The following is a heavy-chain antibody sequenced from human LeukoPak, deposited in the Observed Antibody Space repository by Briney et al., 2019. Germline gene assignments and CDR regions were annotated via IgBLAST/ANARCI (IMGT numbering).Heavy chain of an antibody. J-gene: IGHJ4*02. D-gene: IGHD4-17*01. Sequence: GGSLRLSCAASGFTASSRTMIWVRQAPGEGLECVSYIRSDTTTEYAEYVKGRFTISRDDSKNTVYLQKNSLRVEDTSVYYCARRRGGYGDGDFDYWGQGTLVTVSS. CDR3: ARRRGGYGDGDFDY. V-gene: IGHV3-66*04. CDR1: GFTASSRT. CDR2: IRSDTTT.